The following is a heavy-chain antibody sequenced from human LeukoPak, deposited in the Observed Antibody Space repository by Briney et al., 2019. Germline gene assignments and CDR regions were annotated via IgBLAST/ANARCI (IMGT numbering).Heavy chain of an antibody. D-gene: IGHD2-15*01. Sequence: GGSLRLSCVASGFTFSNYWMTWVRQAPGKGLEWVASIRVDGSDKFYMDSVKGRFTISRDNAENSLFLQMNSLRVEDTVMYFCARLYLSGGNHFRGDNHYSTFDSWGQGTLVTVSS. CDR2: IRVDGSDK. CDR3: ARLYLSGGNHFRGDNHYSTFDS. V-gene: IGHV3-7*01. J-gene: IGHJ4*02. CDR1: GFTFSNYW.